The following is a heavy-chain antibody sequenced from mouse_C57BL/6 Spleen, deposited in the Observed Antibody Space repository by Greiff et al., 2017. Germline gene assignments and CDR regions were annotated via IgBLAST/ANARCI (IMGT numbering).Heavy chain of an antibody. CDR3: ARPSTMITTGFAY. V-gene: IGHV5-4*03. CDR1: GFTFSSYA. CDR2: ISDGGSYT. Sequence: EVMLVESGGGLVKPGGSLKLSCAASGFTFSSYAMSWVRQTPEKRLERVATISDGGSYTYYPDNVKGRFTISRDNAKNNLYLQMSHLKSEDTAMYYCARPSTMITTGFAYWGQGTLVTVSA. J-gene: IGHJ3*01. D-gene: IGHD2-4*01.